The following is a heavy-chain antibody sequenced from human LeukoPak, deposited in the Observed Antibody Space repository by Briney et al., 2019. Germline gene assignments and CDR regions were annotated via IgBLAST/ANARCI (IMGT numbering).Heavy chain of an antibody. J-gene: IGHJ3*02. Sequence: PGGSLRLSCAASGFTFDDYDMSWVRQAPGKGLEWLSYISTSSNTIYYAESVKGRFTISRDNAKNSLYLQMNSLRAEDTAVYYCAREGQWRSFDIWGQGTMVTVSS. CDR3: AREGQWRSFDI. D-gene: IGHD6-19*01. CDR1: GFTFDDYD. CDR2: ISTSSNTI. V-gene: IGHV3-11*04.